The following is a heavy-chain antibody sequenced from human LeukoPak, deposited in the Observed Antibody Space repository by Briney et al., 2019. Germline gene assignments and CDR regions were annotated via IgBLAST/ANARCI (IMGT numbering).Heavy chain of an antibody. CDR2: ISSSSSYM. D-gene: IGHD3-22*01. J-gene: IGHJ4*02. CDR3: ARGALLTGSGSDY. Sequence: GGSLRLSCAASGFTFSTYSMNWVRQAPGKGLEWVSSISSSSSYMYYADSVKGRFTISRDNAKNSLYLQMNSLRAEDTAVYYCARGALLTGSGSDYWGQGTLVTVSP. CDR1: GFTFSTYS. V-gene: IGHV3-21*01.